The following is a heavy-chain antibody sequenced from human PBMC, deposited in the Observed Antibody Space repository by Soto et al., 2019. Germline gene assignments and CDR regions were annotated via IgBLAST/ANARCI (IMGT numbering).Heavy chain of an antibody. CDR3: AREDYGDNGLDY. CDR2: ISSSSSYI. CDR1: GFTFSSYS. J-gene: IGHJ4*02. D-gene: IGHD4-17*01. V-gene: IGHV3-21*01. Sequence: EVQLVESGGGLVKPGGSLRLSCAASGFTFSSYSMNWVRQAPGKGLEWVSSISSSSSYIYYADSVKGRFTISRDNAKNSLYLQMNSLRAVDTAVYYCAREDYGDNGLDYWGQGTLVTVSS.